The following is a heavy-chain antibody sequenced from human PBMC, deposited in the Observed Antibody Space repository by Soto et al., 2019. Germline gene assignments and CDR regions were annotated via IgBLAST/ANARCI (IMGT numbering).Heavy chain of an antibody. CDR3: AKVPAHDYVWGTYYYFDY. D-gene: IGHD3-16*01. J-gene: IGHJ4*02. CDR2: ISGGGSST. Sequence: GGSLRLSCAASGFTFSNSAMSWVRQAPGKELEWVSSISGGGSSTYYADSVKGRFTISRDNSKNTLYLQMNSLGAEDTAVYYCAKVPAHDYVWGTYYYFDYWGLGALVTVSS. V-gene: IGHV3-23*01. CDR1: GFTFSNSA.